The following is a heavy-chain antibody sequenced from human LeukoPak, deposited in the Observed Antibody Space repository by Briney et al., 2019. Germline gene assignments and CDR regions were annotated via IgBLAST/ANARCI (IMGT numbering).Heavy chain of an antibody. CDR2: IYTGGSA. CDR3: ARALGSAIDY. V-gene: IGHV3-66*01. CDR1: GFIVSSNY. J-gene: IGHJ4*02. Sequence: GGSLRPSCAASGFIVSSNYMSWVRQAPGKGLEWVSVIYTGGSARYADSVKGRFTISRDNSKNTLYLQMNSLRAEDTAVYYCARALGSAIDYWGQGTLVTVSS. D-gene: IGHD2-15*01.